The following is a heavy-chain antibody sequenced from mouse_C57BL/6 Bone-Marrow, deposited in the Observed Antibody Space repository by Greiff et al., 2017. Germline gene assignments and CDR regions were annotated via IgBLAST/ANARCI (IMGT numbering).Heavy chain of an antibody. V-gene: IGHV5-12*01. D-gene: IGHD2-3*01. Sequence: EVHLVESGGGLVQPGGSLKLSCAASGFTFSDYYMYWVRQTPEKRLEWVAYISNGGGSTYYPDTVKGRSTISRDNAKNTLYLQMSRLKSEDTAMYYCARYDGYSPFAYWGQGTLVTVSA. CDR3: ARYDGYSPFAY. CDR1: GFTFSDYY. CDR2: ISNGGGST. J-gene: IGHJ3*01.